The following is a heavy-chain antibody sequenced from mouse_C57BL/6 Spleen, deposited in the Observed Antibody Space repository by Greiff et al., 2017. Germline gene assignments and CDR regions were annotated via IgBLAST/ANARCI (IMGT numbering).Heavy chain of an antibody. D-gene: IGHD1-1*01. CDR1: GFSLTSYA. J-gene: IGHJ4*01. CDR2: IWTGGGT. V-gene: IGHV2-9-1*01. Sequence: QVQLQQSGPGLVAPSQSLSITCTVSGFSLTSYAISWVRQPPGKGLEWLGVIWTGGGTNYNSALKSRLSISKDNSKSQVFLKRNSLQTDDTARYYCARNPDPYGSSPYYYAMDYWGQGTSVTVSS. CDR3: ARNPDPYGSSPYYYAMDY.